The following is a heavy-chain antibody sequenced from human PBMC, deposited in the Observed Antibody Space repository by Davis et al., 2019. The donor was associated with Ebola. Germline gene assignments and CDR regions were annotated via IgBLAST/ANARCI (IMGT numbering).Heavy chain of an antibody. CDR2: INPNSGGT. Sequence: ASVKVSCKASGYTFTGHYMHWVRQAPGQGLEWMGWINPNSGGTNYAQKFQGWVTMTRDTSISTAYMELSRLRSDDTAVYYCAREYCSSTSCYNWFDPWGQGTLVTVSS. CDR1: GYTFTGHY. J-gene: IGHJ5*02. V-gene: IGHV1-2*04. D-gene: IGHD2-2*01. CDR3: AREYCSSTSCYNWFDP.